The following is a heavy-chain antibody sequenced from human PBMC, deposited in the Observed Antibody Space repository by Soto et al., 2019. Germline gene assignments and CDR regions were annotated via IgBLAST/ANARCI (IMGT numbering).Heavy chain of an antibody. Sequence: QVQLVESGGGVVQPGRSLRLSCAASGFTFSSYGMHWVRQAPGKGLEWVAVIWSDGGNKYYADSVKGRFTISRDNSKNTLYLPMNSLRDEDTAVYYCARWGIAAGDYWGQGTLVTVSS. CDR3: ARWGIAAGDY. J-gene: IGHJ4*02. V-gene: IGHV3-33*01. D-gene: IGHD6-13*01. CDR2: IWSDGGNK. CDR1: GFTFSSYG.